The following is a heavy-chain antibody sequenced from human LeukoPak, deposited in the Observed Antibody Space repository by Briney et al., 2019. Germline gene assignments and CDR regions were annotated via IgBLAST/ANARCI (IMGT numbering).Heavy chain of an antibody. D-gene: IGHD3-10*01. J-gene: IGHJ6*03. CDR1: GGSISSYY. CDR3: ARAGGSGSSYYYYYYYMDV. V-gene: IGHV4-59*01. Sequence: SETLSLTCTVSGGSISSYYWSWIRQPPGKVLEWIGYIYYSGSTNYNPSLKSRVTISVDTSKNQSSLKLSSVTAADTAVYYCARAGGSGSSYYYYYYYMDVWGKGTTVTISS. CDR2: IYYSGST.